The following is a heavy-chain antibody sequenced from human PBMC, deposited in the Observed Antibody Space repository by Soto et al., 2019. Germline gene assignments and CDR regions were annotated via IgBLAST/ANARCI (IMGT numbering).Heavy chain of an antibody. CDR3: ASLRPAGGDTPDYFDY. V-gene: IGHV3-33*01. Sequence: PGGSLRLSCAASGFTFSSYGMHWVRQAPGKGLEWVAVIWYDGSNKYYADSVKGRFTISRDNSKNTLYLQMNSLRAEDTAVYYCASLRPAGGDTPDYFDYWGQGTLVTVSS. CDR1: GFTFSSYG. CDR2: IWYDGSNK. J-gene: IGHJ4*02. D-gene: IGHD2-21*02.